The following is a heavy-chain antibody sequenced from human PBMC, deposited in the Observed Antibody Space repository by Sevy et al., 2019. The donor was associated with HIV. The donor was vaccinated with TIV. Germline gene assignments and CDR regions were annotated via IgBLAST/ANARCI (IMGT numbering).Heavy chain of an antibody. J-gene: IGHJ3*02. Sequence: GESLKISCKGSGYRFSNYWIGWVRQMPGKGPEYMGFIYPGDSDTRYSPSFQGQVTISADKSISTAYLQWSSLKASDTAMYYCARQDWHTLDIWGQGTMVTVSS. D-gene: IGHD3-9*01. CDR2: IYPGDSDT. CDR1: GYRFSNYW. V-gene: IGHV5-51*01. CDR3: ARQDWHTLDI.